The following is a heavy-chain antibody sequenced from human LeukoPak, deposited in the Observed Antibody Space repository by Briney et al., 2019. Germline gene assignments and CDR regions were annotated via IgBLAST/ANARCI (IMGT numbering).Heavy chain of an antibody. V-gene: IGHV3-21*01. CDR3: ARDHRGQYYFDY. CDR1: GFTFSSYS. J-gene: IGHJ4*02. Sequence: GGSLRLSYAASGFTFSSYSMNWVRQAPGKGLEWVSSISSSSSYIYYADSVKSRFTISRDNAKNSLYLQMNSLRAEDTAVYYCARDHRGQYYFDYWGQGTLVTVSS. CDR2: ISSSSSYI.